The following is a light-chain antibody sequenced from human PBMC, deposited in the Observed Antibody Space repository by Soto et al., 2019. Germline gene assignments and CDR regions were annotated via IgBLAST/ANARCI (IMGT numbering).Light chain of an antibody. CDR3: QKYKSAPLT. Sequence: DIQMTQSPSSLSASVGDRVTITCRASPGIINYLAWYQQKPGKVPKLLIYAASTLQSGVPSRFSGSGSGTEFTLTISSLQPENVAPYYCQKYKSAPLTFGQGTRLE. J-gene: IGKJ5*01. CDR2: AAS. CDR1: PGIINY. V-gene: IGKV1-27*01.